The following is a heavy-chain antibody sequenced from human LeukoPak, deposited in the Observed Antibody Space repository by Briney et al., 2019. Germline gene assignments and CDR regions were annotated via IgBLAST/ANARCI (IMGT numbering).Heavy chain of an antibody. V-gene: IGHV1-69*04. CDR1: GGTFSSYA. CDR2: IIPILGIA. J-gene: IGHJ4*02. Sequence: SVKVSCKASGGTFSSYAISWVRQAPGQGLEWMGRIIPILGIANYAQKFQGRVTITADKSTSTAYMELSSLRSEDTVVYYCARDLGYAEIHPPPLSWGQGTLVTVSS. D-gene: IGHD2-2*01. CDR3: ARDLGYAEIHPPPLS.